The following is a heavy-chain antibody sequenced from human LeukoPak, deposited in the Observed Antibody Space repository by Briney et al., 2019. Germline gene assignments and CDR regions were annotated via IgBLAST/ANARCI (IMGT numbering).Heavy chain of an antibody. J-gene: IGHJ5*02. V-gene: IGHV1-3*01. CDR3: ARVVGTDYYGSGSLDP. Sequence: ASVKVSCKASGYTFTSYAVHWVRQAPGQRLEWMGWINAGNGNTKYSQKFQGRVTITRDTSASTDYMELSSLRSEDTAVYYCARVVGTDYYGSGSLDPWGQGTLVTVSS. CDR2: INAGNGNT. CDR1: GYTFTSYA. D-gene: IGHD3-10*01.